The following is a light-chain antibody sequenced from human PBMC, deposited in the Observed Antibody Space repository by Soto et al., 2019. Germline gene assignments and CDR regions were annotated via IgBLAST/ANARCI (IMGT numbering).Light chain of an antibody. CDR3: QQSFSPLWT. Sequence: DIQMTQSPSSQSASVGDRVSITCRASQSISKYLNWYQQKPGKAPKLLIYAASSMQSGVPSRFSGSGSETDFTLTISSLQPDDSATYYCQQSFSPLWTFGQGTKVEV. V-gene: IGKV1-39*01. CDR1: QSISKY. J-gene: IGKJ1*01. CDR2: AAS.